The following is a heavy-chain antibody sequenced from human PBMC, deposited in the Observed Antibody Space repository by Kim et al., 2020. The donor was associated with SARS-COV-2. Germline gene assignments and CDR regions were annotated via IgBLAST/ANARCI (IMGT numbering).Heavy chain of an antibody. CDR1: GGSISSGGYY. D-gene: IGHD1-26*01. J-gene: IGHJ4*02. V-gene: IGHV4-39*07. Sequence: SETLSLTCTVSGGSISSGGYYWGWIRQSPGKGLEWIGSIYFDGTTYCNPSFRSRVSMSPDTSKNQFSLKLTSVTAADTAMYYCARVRFYSGTSNGGLDYWGQGTPVTVSS. CDR2: IYFDGTT. CDR3: ARVRFYSGTSNGGLDY.